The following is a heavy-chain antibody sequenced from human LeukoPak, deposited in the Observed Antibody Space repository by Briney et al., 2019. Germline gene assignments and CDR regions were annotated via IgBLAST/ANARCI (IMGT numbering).Heavy chain of an antibody. V-gene: IGHV3-20*04. CDR2: INWNGGST. D-gene: IGHD6-13*01. CDR3: AREDLPNSWYHY. J-gene: IGHJ4*02. Sequence: GGSLRLSCAASGFTVYGMSWVRQAPGKGLERVSGINWNGGSTGYADSVTGRFTISRDNSKNTLYLQMNSLRAEDTAVYYCAREDLPNSWYHYWGQGTLVTVSS. CDR1: GFTVYG.